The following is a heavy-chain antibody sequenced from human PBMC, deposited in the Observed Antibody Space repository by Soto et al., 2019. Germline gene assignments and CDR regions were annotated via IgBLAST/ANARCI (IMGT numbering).Heavy chain of an antibody. V-gene: IGHV4-59*01. Sequence: PSETLSLTCTVSGDSMSSYYWSWIRQPPGKGLEWIGYIYYSGSTTYNPSLRSRVTMSVDTSKNQFSLRLSSVTAADTAVYCCARAKSNYQTFDHWGQGSQVTVSS. CDR2: IYYSGST. CDR1: GDSMSSYY. CDR3: ARAKSNYQTFDH. J-gene: IGHJ4*02. D-gene: IGHD4-4*01.